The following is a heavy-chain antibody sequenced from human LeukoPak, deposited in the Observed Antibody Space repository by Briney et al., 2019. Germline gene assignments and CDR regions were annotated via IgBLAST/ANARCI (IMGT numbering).Heavy chain of an antibody. V-gene: IGHV3-9*03. D-gene: IGHD6-13*01. CDR1: GFTFDDYA. CDR2: ISWNSGSI. J-gene: IGHJ4*02. Sequence: GGSLRLSCAASGFTFDDYAMHWVRQAPGKGLEWVSGISWNSGSIGYADSVKGRFTISRDNAKNSLYLQMNSLRAEDMALYYCAKAANAAAGLYYFDYWGQGTLVTVSS. CDR3: AKAANAAAGLYYFDY.